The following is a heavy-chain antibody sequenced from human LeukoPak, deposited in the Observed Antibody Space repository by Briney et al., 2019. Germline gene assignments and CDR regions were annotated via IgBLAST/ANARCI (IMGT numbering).Heavy chain of an antibody. V-gene: IGHV6-1*01. CDR1: GDSVSSNSAA. J-gene: IGHJ4*02. Sequence: PSQTLSLTCAISGDSVSSNSAAWNWIRQSPSRGLEWLGRTYYRSKWYSEYVVSVKSRININPDTPKNQFSLQLNSVTPEDTAVYYCARGGTSGGPGFDYWGQGTLVTVSS. CDR2: TYYRSKWYS. D-gene: IGHD6-19*01. CDR3: ARGGTSGGPGFDY.